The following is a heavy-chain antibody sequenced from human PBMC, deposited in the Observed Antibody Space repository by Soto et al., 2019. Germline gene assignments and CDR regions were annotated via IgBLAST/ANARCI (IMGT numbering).Heavy chain of an antibody. CDR1: GYTFTGYY. J-gene: IGHJ4*02. CDR2: INPNSGGT. CDR3: ARSPKEWLVVYYFDY. V-gene: IGHV1-2*04. Sequence: ASVKVSCKASGYTFTGYYMHWVRQAPGQGLEWMGWINPNSGGTNYAQKFQGWVTMTRDTSISTAYMELSRLRSDDTAVYYCARSPKEWLVVYYFDYWGQGTLVTVSS. D-gene: IGHD3-3*01.